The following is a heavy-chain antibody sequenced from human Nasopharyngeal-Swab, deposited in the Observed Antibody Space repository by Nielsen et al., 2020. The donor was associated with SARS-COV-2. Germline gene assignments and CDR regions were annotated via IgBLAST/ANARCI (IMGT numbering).Heavy chain of an antibody. Sequence: ASVKVSCKVSGYTLTELSMHWVRQAPGKGLEWMGGFDPEDGETIYAQKFQGRVTMTEDTSTDTAYMELSSLRSEDTAVYYCATSPAVAGTVVPPYYYYGMDVGGQGTTVTVSS. D-gene: IGHD6-19*01. CDR2: FDPEDGET. J-gene: IGHJ6*02. CDR1: GYTLTELS. CDR3: ATSPAVAGTVVPPYYYYGMDV. V-gene: IGHV1-24*01.